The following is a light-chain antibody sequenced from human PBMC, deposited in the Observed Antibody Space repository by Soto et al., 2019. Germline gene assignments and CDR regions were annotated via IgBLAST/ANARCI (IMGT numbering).Light chain of an antibody. J-gene: IGLJ1*01. CDR1: SSNIGNNY. CDR2: DNN. Sequence: QSVLTHPPSVSSAPGHKVTISCSGSSSNIGNNYVSWYRQLPGTAPKLLIYDNNKRPSGIPDRFSGSKSGTSATLGITGLQTGDEADYYCGTWDASLSDGGVFGTGTKVTVL. CDR3: GTWDASLSDGGV. V-gene: IGLV1-51*01.